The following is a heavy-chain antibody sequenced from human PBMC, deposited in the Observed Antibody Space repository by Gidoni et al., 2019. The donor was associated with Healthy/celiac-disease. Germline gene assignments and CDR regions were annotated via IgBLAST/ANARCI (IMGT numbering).Heavy chain of an antibody. Sequence: QVQLVESGGGVFQPVRSLRLSCAASGFTFRSYGMHWVRQAPCKGLEWVAVIWYDGSNKYYADSVKGRFTISRDNSKNTLYLQMNSLRAEDTAVYYCARDLVGAFDIWGQGTMVTVSS. V-gene: IGHV3-33*01. D-gene: IGHD2-15*01. CDR2: IWYDGSNK. J-gene: IGHJ3*02. CDR1: GFTFRSYG. CDR3: ARDLVGAFDI.